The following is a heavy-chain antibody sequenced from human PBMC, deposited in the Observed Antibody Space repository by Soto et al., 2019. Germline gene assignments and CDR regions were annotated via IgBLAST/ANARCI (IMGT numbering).Heavy chain of an antibody. V-gene: IGHV1-46*01. Sequence: ASVKVSCKASGYTFTSYYMHWVRQAPGQGLEWMGIINPSGGSTSYAQKFQGRVAMTRDTSTSTVYMELSSLRSEDTAVYYCARSLVAAAFDYWGQGTLVTVSS. CDR3: ARSLVAAAFDY. CDR2: INPSGGST. CDR1: GYTFTSYY. D-gene: IGHD6-13*01. J-gene: IGHJ4*02.